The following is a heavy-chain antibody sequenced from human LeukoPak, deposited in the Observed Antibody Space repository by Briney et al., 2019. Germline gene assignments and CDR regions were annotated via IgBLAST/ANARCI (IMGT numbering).Heavy chain of an antibody. D-gene: IGHD2-15*01. CDR1: GFTFSSYW. CDR2: IKQDGSEK. V-gene: IGHV3-7*01. J-gene: IGHJ6*03. Sequence: GGSLRLSCAASGFTFSSYWMSWVRQAPGKGLEWVANIKQDGSEKYYVDSVKGRFTISRDNAKNSLYLQMNSLRAEDTAVYYCARDDVVVVAATRDYYYYMDVWGKGTTVTVSS. CDR3: ARDDVVVVAATRDYYYYMDV.